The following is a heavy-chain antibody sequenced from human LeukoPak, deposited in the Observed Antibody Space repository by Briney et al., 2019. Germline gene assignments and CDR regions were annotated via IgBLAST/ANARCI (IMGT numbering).Heavy chain of an antibody. CDR3: AREKTYGGNRWFDP. CDR1: GGSFSGYY. D-gene: IGHD4-23*01. V-gene: IGHV4-34*01. Sequence: SETLSLTCAVYGGSFSGYYWSWIRQPPGKGLEWIGEINHSGSTNYNPPLKSRVTISVDTSKNQFSLKLSSVTAADTAVYYCAREKTYGGNRWFDPWGQGTLVTVSS. CDR2: INHSGST. J-gene: IGHJ5*02.